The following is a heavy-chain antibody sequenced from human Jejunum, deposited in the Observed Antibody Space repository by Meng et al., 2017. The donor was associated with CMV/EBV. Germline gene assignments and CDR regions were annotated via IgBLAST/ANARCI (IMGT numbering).Heavy chain of an antibody. Sequence: GSEGLVLAFYAFTLYVYSMNWIRLARWKGSGWVSSVSRFSIYTNYVDSVKGRFTISRGNAKNSLYLQMNSLRAEDTAVYYCARDRYCTNGVCYTHFDSWGQGTLVTVSS. J-gene: IGHJ4*02. CDR2: VSRFSIYT. CDR1: AFTLYVYS. V-gene: IGHV3-11*05. D-gene: IGHD2-8*01. CDR3: ARDRYCTNGVCYTHFDS.